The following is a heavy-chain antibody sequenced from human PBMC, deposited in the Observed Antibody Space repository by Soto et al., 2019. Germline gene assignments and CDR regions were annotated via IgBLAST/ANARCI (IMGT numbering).Heavy chain of an antibody. V-gene: IGHV1-69*13. CDR3: ARTWDLQYCFDY. D-gene: IGHD1-26*01. J-gene: IGHJ4*02. CDR1: GGTFSSYA. Sequence: SVKVSCKASGGTFSSYAISWVRQAPGQGLEWMEGIIPIFGTANYAQKFQGRVTITADESTSTAYMELSSLRSEDTAVYYCARTWDLQYCFDYRGQGTLVTVSS. CDR2: IIPIFGTA.